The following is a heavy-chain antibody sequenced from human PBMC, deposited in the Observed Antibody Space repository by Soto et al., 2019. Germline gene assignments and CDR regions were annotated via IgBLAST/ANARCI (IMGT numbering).Heavy chain of an antibody. V-gene: IGHV1-18*01. CDR1: CYNFANHA. Sequence: QGQLVQSGAEGKKPGASVKVSCKASCYNFANHAYSWMRQAPGQGLEWMGWIRAYNGNTNYAQKLQGRVTMTTDTSTSTAYMELRSLRSDDTAVYYCARDPPPPDYWGQGTLVTVSS. J-gene: IGHJ4*02. CDR3: ARDPPPPDY. CDR2: IRAYNGNT.